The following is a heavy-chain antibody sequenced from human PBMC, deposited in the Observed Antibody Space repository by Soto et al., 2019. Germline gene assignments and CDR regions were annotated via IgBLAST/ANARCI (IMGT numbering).Heavy chain of an antibody. V-gene: IGHV1-46*01. J-gene: IGHJ6*02. CDR3: ASRVLCDMDV. CDR1: GDTFTSNY. CDR2: IHPSSGAT. D-gene: IGHD2-21*01. Sequence: QEQLVQSGAEVKEPGASLKVSCKASGDTFTSNYIHWVRQAPGQGLEWMGRIHPSSGATLYAQKFQGRLTLTTDTSTSTVYMDLNSLKSEDSAVYYCASRVLCDMDVWGQGTTVTVSS.